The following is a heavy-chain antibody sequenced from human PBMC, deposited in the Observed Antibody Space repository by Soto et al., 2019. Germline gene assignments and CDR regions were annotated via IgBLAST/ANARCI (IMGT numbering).Heavy chain of an antibody. CDR3: ATPFPYYYGSSGYYFLGAFDI. CDR2: IYYSGST. D-gene: IGHD3-22*01. CDR1: GGSISSSSYY. Sequence: SETLSLTCTVSGGSISSSSYYWGWIRQPPGKGLEWIGSIYYSGSTYYNPSLKSRVTISVDTSKNQFSLKLSSVTAADTAVYYCATPFPYYYGSSGYYFLGAFDIWGQGTMVTVSS. J-gene: IGHJ3*02. V-gene: IGHV4-39*01.